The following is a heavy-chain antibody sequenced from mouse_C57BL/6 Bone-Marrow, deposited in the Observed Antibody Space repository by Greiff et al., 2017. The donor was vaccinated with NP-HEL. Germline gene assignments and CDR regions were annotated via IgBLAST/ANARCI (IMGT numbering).Heavy chain of an antibody. CDR2: IDPSDSYT. CDR3: AMYGTSWFAY. V-gene: IGHV1-69*01. J-gene: IGHJ3*01. Sequence: QVHVKQPGAELVMPGASVKLSCKASGYTFTSYWMHWVKQRPGQGLEWIGEIDPSDSYTNYNQKFKGKSTLTVDKSSSTAYMQLSSLTSEDSAVYYCAMYGTSWFAYWGQGTLVTVSA. CDR1: GYTFTSYW. D-gene: IGHD2-10*02.